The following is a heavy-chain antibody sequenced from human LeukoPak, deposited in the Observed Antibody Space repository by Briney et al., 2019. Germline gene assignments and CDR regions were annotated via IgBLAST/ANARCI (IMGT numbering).Heavy chain of an antibody. CDR1: GYTFTSYG. CDR3: ARDVLPEKDGYRFDY. V-gene: IGHV1-18*01. J-gene: IGHJ4*02. D-gene: IGHD5-24*01. CDR2: ISAYNGNT. Sequence: AASVKVSCKASGYTFTSYGISWVRQAPGQGLEWMGWISAYNGNTNYAQKFQGRVTITADKSTSTAYVELSSLRSEDTAVYYCARDVLPEKDGYRFDYWGQGTLVTVSS.